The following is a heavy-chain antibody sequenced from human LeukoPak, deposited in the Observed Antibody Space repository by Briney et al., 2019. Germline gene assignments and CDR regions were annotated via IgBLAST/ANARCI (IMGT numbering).Heavy chain of an antibody. J-gene: IGHJ4*02. Sequence: GRSLRLSCAASGFTFGSYAMHWVRQAPGKGLEWVAAISSSGGTTYYADSMRGRFSISRDNSKSMLYLEMSSLRADDTAVYYCAKVAARRDYEAYFEYWGQGTQVTVSS. CDR1: GFTFGSYA. CDR3: AKVAARRDYEAYFEY. D-gene: IGHD5-24*01. V-gene: IGHV3-23*01. CDR2: ISSSGGTT.